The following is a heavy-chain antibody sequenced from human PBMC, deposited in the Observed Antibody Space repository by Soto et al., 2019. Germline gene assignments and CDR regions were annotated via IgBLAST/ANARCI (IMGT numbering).Heavy chain of an antibody. J-gene: IGHJ6*02. CDR3: VKDPTYYNYYGLDV. V-gene: IGHV3-21*01. Sequence: EVQLVESGGGLVKPGESLRLSCAASGFTFKSYSMNWVRQAPGKGLEWVASISSTSTYIYYADSIKGRFTNTRDNAKSALFLQLTSLRAEDTAVYHRVKDPTYYNYYGLDVWGQGTTVTVSS. D-gene: IGHD3-10*01. CDR2: ISSTSTYI. CDR1: GFTFKSYS.